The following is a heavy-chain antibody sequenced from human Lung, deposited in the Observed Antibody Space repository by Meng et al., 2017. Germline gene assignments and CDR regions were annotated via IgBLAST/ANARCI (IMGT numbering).Heavy chain of an antibody. CDR2: IYNSGST. J-gene: IGHJ2*01. CDR1: GGSISSSNYY. Sequence: QVLLHESGPGLVKPSQTLSLTCTVSGGSISSSNYYWSWIRQPPGKGLEWSGHIYNSGSTYYNPSLKSRITISVDTSKNQFSLKLSSVTAADTAVYYCARGQKGYFDLWGRGTLVTVSS. V-gene: IGHV4-30-4*01. CDR3: ARGQKGYFDL.